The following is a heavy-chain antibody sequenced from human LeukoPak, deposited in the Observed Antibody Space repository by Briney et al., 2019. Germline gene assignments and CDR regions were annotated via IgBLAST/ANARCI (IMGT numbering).Heavy chain of an antibody. CDR1: GFTFSDYY. Sequence: PGGSLRLSCAASGFTFSDYYMSWVRQAPGKGLEWVSAISGSGGSTYYADSVKGRFTVSRDNSKNTLYLQMNSLRAEDTAIYYCAKDLLESFDYWGQGTLVTVSS. D-gene: IGHD3-10*01. J-gene: IGHJ4*02. V-gene: IGHV3-23*01. CDR3: AKDLLESFDY. CDR2: ISGSGGST.